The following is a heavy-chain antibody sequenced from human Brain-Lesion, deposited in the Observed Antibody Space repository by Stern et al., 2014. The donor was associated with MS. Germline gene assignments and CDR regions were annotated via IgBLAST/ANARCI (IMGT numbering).Heavy chain of an antibody. CDR2: INPNTGGT. J-gene: IGHJ4*01. D-gene: IGHD2-15*01. Sequence: VQLVESGAEVKKPGASVKVSCKASDYPFTDYYLHWVRQAPGQGLEWMGWINPNTGGTKSAKQFQGWVTMTRDTSISTAYMELRRLNPHDTAVYSCAAKGYPFLEYGGQGPLVTVSS. CDR1: DYPFTDYY. CDR3: AAKGYPFLEY. V-gene: IGHV1-2*04.